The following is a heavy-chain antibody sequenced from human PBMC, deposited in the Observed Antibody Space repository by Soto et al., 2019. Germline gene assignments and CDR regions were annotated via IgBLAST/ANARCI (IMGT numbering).Heavy chain of an antibody. CDR1: GGSISSGGYY. CDR2: IYYSGST. CDR3: ARSTTVTVDTAMASGGMDV. V-gene: IGHV4-31*03. D-gene: IGHD5-18*01. J-gene: IGHJ6*02. Sequence: QVQLQESGPGLVKPSQTLSLTCTVSGGSISSGGYYWSWIRQHPGKGLEWIGYIYYSGSTYYNPSLKSRVTISVDTSKNQFSLKLSSVTAADTAVYYCARSTTVTVDTAMASGGMDVWGQGTTVTVSS.